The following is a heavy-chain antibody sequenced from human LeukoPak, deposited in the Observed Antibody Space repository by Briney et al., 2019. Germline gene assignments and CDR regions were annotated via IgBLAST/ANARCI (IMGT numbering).Heavy chain of an antibody. D-gene: IGHD3-22*01. CDR3: ARENEVITVIVVATFDS. V-gene: IGHV1-2*06. Sequence: ASVKVSCKASGYTFTGYYMHWVRQAPGQGLEWMGRINPNSGGTNYAQKFQGRVTMTRDTSISTAYMELSSLRSDDTAVYYCARENEVITVIVVATFDSWGQGTLVTVSS. CDR1: GYTFTGYY. J-gene: IGHJ4*02. CDR2: INPNSGGT.